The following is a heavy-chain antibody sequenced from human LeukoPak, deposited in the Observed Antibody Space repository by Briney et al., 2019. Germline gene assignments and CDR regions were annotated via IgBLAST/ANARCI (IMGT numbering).Heavy chain of an antibody. CDR2: LYYSGSP. Sequence: SETLSLTCSVSGGSITTSSSHWAWIRRPPGKGLEWIGSLYYSGSPYYSPSLKSRVTILLDTSNNQFSLSLTSVTAADTAVYYCARGQRYFDHSLGPQPYYYYMDVWGKGTTVTVSS. CDR3: ARGQRYFDHSLGPQPYYYYMDV. J-gene: IGHJ6*03. V-gene: IGHV4-39*07. CDR1: GGSITTSSSH. D-gene: IGHD3-3*01.